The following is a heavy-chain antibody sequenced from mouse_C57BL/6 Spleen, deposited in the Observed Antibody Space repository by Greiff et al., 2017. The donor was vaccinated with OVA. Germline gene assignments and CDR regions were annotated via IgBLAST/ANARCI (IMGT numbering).Heavy chain of an antibody. V-gene: IGHV5-4*01. CDR3: ARDIPNGDYAMDY. J-gene: IGHJ4*01. Sequence: EVNVVESGGGLVKPGGSLKLSCAASGFTFSSYAMSWVRQTPDKRLEWVATISDGGSYTYYPDNVKGRFTISSDNAKNNLYLRRSHLKSEDTAMYYCARDIPNGDYAMDYWGQGTSVTVSA. CDR2: ISDGGSYT. CDR1: GFTFSSYA.